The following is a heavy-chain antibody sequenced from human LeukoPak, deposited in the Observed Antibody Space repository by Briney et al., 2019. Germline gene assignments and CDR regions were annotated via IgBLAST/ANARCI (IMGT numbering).Heavy chain of an antibody. J-gene: IGHJ4*02. CDR3: ARLRSEDDSTVDC. CDR1: GFTLSDYY. D-gene: IGHD2-15*01. V-gene: IGHV3-11*04. Sequence: NSGGSLRLPCAASGFTLSDYYMSWIRQAPGKGLEWVSYISDSGNTIHHATSVKGRFTISRDNAKNSLYLQMNSLRAEDTAVYYCARLRSEDDSTVDCWGQGTLVTVSS. CDR2: ISDSGNTI.